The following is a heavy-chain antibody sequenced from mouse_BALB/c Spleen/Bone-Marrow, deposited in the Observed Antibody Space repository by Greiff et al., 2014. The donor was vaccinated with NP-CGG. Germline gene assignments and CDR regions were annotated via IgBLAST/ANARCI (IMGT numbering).Heavy chain of an antibody. CDR3: TRSDGYYVPHWYFDV. D-gene: IGHD2-3*01. CDR1: GYTFTSYY. Sequence: VQLQQSGAELVKPGASVKLSCKASGYTFTSYYMYWVKQRPGQGLEWIGEINPSNGGTNFNEKFKSKATLTVDKSSSTAYMQLSSLTSEDSAVYYCTRSDGYYVPHWYFDVGGAGTPVTVPS. CDR2: INPSNGGT. J-gene: IGHJ1*01. V-gene: IGHV1S81*02.